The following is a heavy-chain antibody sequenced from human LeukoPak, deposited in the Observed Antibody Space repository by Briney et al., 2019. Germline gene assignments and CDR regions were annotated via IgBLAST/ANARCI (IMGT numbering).Heavy chain of an antibody. CDR3: AKEVPGPLWLPYFDY. D-gene: IGHD5-12*01. CDR2: ISGSGGST. J-gene: IGHJ4*02. CDR1: GFTFSSYS. Sequence: GGSLRLSCAASGFTFSSYSMSWVRQAPGKGLEGVSGISGSGGSTYYADSVKGRFTISRDNSKNTLHRQMNSLRAEDTAVNYCAKEVPGPLWLPYFDYWGQGTLVTVSS. V-gene: IGHV3-23*01.